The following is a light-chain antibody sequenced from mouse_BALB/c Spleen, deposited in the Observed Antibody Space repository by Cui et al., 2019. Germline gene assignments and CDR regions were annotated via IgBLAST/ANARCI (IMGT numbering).Light chain of an antibody. J-gene: IGKJ2*01. CDR1: KSLL. V-gene: IGKV2-137*01. CDR2: RMS. Sequence: DIVMTQAAPSVPVTPGESVSISCRSSKSLLQWPGQSPLLLIDRMSNLASGVPDRFSGSGSGTAFTLRISRVEAEDVGVYYCMQHLEYPYTFGGGTKLEIK. CDR3: MQHLEYPYT.